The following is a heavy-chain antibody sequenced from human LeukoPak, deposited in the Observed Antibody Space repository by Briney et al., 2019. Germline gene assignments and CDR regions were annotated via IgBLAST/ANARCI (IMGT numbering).Heavy chain of an antibody. J-gene: IGHJ5*02. CDR3: ARHNEAARRERWFDP. V-gene: IGHV5-51*01. D-gene: IGHD6-6*01. Sequence: GESLKISCKGAGYIFTSYWIGWVRQLPGKGLEWMGIIYPGDSDTRYSPSFQGQVTISADKSISTAYLQWSSLKASDTAMYYCARHNEAARRERWFDPWGQGTLVTVSS. CDR2: IYPGDSDT. CDR1: GYIFTSYW.